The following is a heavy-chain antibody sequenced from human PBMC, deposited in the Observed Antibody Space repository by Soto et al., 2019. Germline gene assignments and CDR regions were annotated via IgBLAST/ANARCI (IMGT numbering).Heavy chain of an antibody. CDR1: GFTFSSYA. Sequence: TGGSLRLSCAASGFTFSSYAMSWVRQAPGKGLEWVSAISGSGGSTYYADSVKGRFTISRDNSKNTLYLQMNSLRAEDTAVYYCAKDPTNTRILSYYFDYWGQGTLVTVSS. CDR3: AKDPTNTRILSYYFDY. D-gene: IGHD3-10*01. V-gene: IGHV3-23*01. CDR2: ISGSGGST. J-gene: IGHJ4*02.